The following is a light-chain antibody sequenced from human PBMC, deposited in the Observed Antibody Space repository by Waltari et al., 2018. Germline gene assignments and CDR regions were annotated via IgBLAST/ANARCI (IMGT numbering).Light chain of an antibody. CDR2: TAS. CDR3: LQDYDYPRT. Sequence: AIQMTQSPSFLSASVVARVTITCRASQGIRNDLGWYQQKPGKAPNLLIYTASTLQSGVPSRFSGSGSGTDFSLTISSLQPEDFATYYCLQDYDYPRTFGQGTKVEIK. V-gene: IGKV1-6*01. CDR1: QGIRND. J-gene: IGKJ1*01.